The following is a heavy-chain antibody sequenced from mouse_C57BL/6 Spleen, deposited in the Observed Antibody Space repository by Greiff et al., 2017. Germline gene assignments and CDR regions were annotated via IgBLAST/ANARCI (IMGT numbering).Heavy chain of an antibody. CDR1: GFTFSDYY. CDR3: ARDQYGTAYFDY. J-gene: IGHJ2*01. Sequence: EVQLVESEGGLVQPGSSMKLSCTASGFTFSDYYMAWVRQVPEKGLEWVANINYDGSSTYYLASLKSRFIISRDNAKNILYLQMSSLKSEDTATYYCARDQYGTAYFDYWGQGTTLTVSS. V-gene: IGHV5-16*01. CDR2: INYDGSST. D-gene: IGHD1-1*01.